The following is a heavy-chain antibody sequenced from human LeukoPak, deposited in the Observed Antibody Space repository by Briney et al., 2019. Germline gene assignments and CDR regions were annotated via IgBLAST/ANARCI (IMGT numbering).Heavy chain of an antibody. CDR2: IYHSGST. V-gene: IGHV4-30-2*01. CDR3: ANADRFCSSSSCPVPDAFDF. D-gene: IGHD2-15*01. CDR1: GGSISSGDYY. Sequence: SETLSLTCTVSGGSISSGDYYWSWIRQPPGKGLEWIGYIYHSGSTYYNPSLKSRVIISVDRSKNQFSLKLSSVTAADTAVYYCANADRFCSSSSCPVPDAFDFWGQGTMVTVSS. J-gene: IGHJ3*01.